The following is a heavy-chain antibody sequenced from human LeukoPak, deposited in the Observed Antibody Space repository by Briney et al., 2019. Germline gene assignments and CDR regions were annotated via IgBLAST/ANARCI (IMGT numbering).Heavy chain of an antibody. Sequence: GGSLRLSCAASGFTFSSYGMHWVRQAPGKGLEWVAFIRYDGSNKYYADSVKGRFTISRDNSKNTLYLQMNNLRSEDTAVYYCAKGLAARPSAEYFQHWGQGTLVTVSS. V-gene: IGHV3-30*02. D-gene: IGHD6-6*01. CDR3: AKGLAARPSAEYFQH. J-gene: IGHJ1*01. CDR1: GFTFSSYG. CDR2: IRYDGSNK.